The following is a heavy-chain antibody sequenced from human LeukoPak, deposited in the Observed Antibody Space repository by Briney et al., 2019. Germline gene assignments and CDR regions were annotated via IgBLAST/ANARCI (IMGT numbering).Heavy chain of an antibody. Sequence: ASVKVSCKASGYTFTDYYMHWVRQAPGQGLEWMGWINPNSGGTNYAQKFQGRVTMARDTSISTAYLELTRLRSDDTAFYYCARVEALYHLPTHWGQGTLVTVSS. J-gene: IGHJ4*02. CDR1: GYTFTDYY. D-gene: IGHD6-6*01. CDR2: INPNSGGT. V-gene: IGHV1-2*02. CDR3: ARVEALYHLPTH.